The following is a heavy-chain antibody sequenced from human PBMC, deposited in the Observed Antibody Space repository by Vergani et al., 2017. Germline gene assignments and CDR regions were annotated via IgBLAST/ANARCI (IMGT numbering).Heavy chain of an antibody. V-gene: IGHV4-38-2*01. CDR2: IYHSGST. CDR3: AGSRQQLVRGYNWFDP. Sequence: QVQLQESGPGLVKPSETLSLTCAVSGYFISSGYYWGWIRQPPGKGLEWIGSIYHSGSTYYNPSLKSRVTISVDTSKNQFSLKLSSVTAADTAVYYCAGSRQQLVRGYNWFDPWGQGTLVTVSS. CDR1: GYFISSGYY. J-gene: IGHJ5*02. D-gene: IGHD6-13*01.